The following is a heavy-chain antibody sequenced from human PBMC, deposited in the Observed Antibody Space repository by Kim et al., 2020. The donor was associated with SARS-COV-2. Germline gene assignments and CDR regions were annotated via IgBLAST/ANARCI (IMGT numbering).Heavy chain of an antibody. CDR1: GGPFSGYY. V-gene: IGHV4-34*12. D-gene: IGHD2-2*01. Sequence: SETLSLTCDVSGGPFSGYYWTWIRQTPGGGRQWIGGALYIGITKYNPSLKSRLTISVDTSKNLVSPKMSSVTAADTVKYYCARHMRRAFDIWGQGTMVTVSS. CDR2: ALYIGIT. CDR3: ARHMRRAFDI. J-gene: IGHJ3*02.